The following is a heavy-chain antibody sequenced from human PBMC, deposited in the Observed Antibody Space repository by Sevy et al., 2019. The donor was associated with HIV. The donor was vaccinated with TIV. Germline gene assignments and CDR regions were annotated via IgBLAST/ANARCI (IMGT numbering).Heavy chain of an antibody. CDR2: ISSSGTST. CDR1: GFTFNIYA. J-gene: IGHJ5*02. CDR3: AKDHDNNWFYP. D-gene: IGHD3-9*01. V-gene: IGHV3-23*01. Sequence: GGSLRLSCAASGFTFNIYAMTWVRQAPGKGLKWVSTISSSGTSTYYADSVKDRFTISRDNSKNTLYLQMNSLRAEDTAIYFCAKDHDNNWFYPWGQGTLVTVSS.